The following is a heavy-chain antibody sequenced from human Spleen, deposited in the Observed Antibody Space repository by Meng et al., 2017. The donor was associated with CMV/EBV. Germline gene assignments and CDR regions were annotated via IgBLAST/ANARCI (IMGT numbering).Heavy chain of an antibody. J-gene: IGHJ5*02. V-gene: IGHV1-69*05. CDR3: ARDAPSRWLGWFDP. CDR1: GGTCSSYA. D-gene: IGHD6-19*01. CDR2: IIPIFGTA. Sequence: KASGGTCSSYAISWVRQAPGQGLEWMGGIIPIFGTANYAQNFQGRVTITTDESTSTAYMELRNLRSDDTAIYFCARDAPSRWLGWFDPWGQGTLVTVSS.